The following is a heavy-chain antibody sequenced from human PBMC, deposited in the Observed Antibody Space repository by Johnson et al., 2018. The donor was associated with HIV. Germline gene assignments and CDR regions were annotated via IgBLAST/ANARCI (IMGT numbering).Heavy chain of an antibody. D-gene: IGHD2-8*02. J-gene: IGHJ3*02. CDR1: GFTFINAW. V-gene: IGHV3-15*01. CDR3: TTVGGILGTYAFDI. Sequence: VQLVESGGGVVQPGGSLRLSCAASGFTFINAWMTWVRQSPGKGLEWVGRIKSKTDGGTTDYAAPVNGRFTITRDDSKNTLYLQMNSLKTEDTALYYCTTVGGILGTYAFDIWGQGTMVTVSS. CDR2: IKSKTDGGTT.